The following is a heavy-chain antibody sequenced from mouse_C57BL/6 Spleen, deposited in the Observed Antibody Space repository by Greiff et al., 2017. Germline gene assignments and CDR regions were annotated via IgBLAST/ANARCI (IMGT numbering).Heavy chain of an antibody. V-gene: IGHV1-53*01. J-gene: IGHJ1*03. D-gene: IGHD2-2*01. CDR2: INPSNGGT. Sequence: QVQLQQPGTELVKPGASVKLSCKASGYTFTSYWMHWVKQRPGQGLEWIGNINPSNGGTNYNEKFKSKATLTVDKASSTAYMQLSSRTSEDSAVYYCAREGYDWYFDVWGTGTTVTVSS. CDR1: GYTFTSYW. CDR3: AREGYDWYFDV.